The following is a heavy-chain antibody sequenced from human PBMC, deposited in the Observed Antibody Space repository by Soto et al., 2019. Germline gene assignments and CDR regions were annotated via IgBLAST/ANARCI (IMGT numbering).Heavy chain of an antibody. D-gene: IGHD3-10*01. V-gene: IGHV4-38-2*02. CDR3: SRDIIPMVRRETRFDP. J-gene: IGHJ5*02. CDR2: IYHSGST. Sequence: YYCVWLRLHAEKELEWIGSIYHSGSTYYNPSLKSRVTISVDTSKNQFSLKLSSVTAADTAVYYCSRDIIPMVRRETRFDPLCQCPLVT. CDR1: YY.